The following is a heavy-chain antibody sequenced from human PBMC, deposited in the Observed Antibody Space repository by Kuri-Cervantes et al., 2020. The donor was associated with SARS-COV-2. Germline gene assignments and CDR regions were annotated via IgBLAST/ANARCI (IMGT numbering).Heavy chain of an antibody. CDR1: GGSFSGYY. J-gene: IGHJ6*02. D-gene: IGHD2-2*01. CDR3: ARDAEIYCSSISCYYGMDV. Sequence: LRLSCAVYGGSFSGYYWSWIRQPPGKGLEWIGEINHSGSTNYNPSLKSRVTISVDTSKNQFSLKLSSVTAADTAVYYCARDAEIYCSSISCYYGMDVWGRGTTVTVSS. V-gene: IGHV4-34*01. CDR2: INHSGST.